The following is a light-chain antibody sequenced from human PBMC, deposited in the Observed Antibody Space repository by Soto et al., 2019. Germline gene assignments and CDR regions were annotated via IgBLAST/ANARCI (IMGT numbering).Light chain of an antibody. CDR2: SAT. Sequence: IEMTQSPSSVSASVGDRVTITCRASQDIRSRLAWYQHKPGKAPNLLIYSATTLQSGVPYRFSGSGSRTYFTLIISSLQPEDFATYYCQQANILPPVFGGGTRVEI. J-gene: IGKJ4*01. CDR3: QQANILPPV. V-gene: IGKV1-12*01. CDR1: QDIRSR.